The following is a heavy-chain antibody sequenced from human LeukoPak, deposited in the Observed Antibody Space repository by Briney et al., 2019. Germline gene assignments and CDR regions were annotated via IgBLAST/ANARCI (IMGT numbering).Heavy chain of an antibody. V-gene: IGHV6-1*01. CDR3: TRDLYCSGASCSFDY. Sequence: SQTLSLTCAISGDSVSSNSVAWNWIRQSPSRSLEWLGRTYYRSKWYNDYAGSVRSRITITPDTSNNQFSLQLNSVTPEDTAVYYCTRDLYCSGASCSFDYWGQGTLVTVSS. CDR1: GDSVSSNSVA. J-gene: IGHJ4*02. D-gene: IGHD2-15*01. CDR2: TYYRSKWYN.